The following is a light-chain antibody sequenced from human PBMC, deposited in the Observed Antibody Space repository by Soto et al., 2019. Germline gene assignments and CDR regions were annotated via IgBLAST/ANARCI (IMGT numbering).Light chain of an antibody. CDR2: EVS. J-gene: IGLJ1*01. CDR1: SSDVGTYNL. Sequence: QSVLTQTASVSGSPGQTITISCTGASSDVGTYNLVSWYQQHPGKAPKLMIYEVSKRPSGVSNRFSGSKSGNTASLTISGLQAEDEADYYCCSYAGSNTLYVFGTGTKVNVL. CDR3: CSYAGSNTLYV. V-gene: IGLV2-23*02.